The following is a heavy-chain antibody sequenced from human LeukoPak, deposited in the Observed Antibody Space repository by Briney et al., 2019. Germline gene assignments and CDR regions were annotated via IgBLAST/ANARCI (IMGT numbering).Heavy chain of an antibody. CDR3: ARDVGSGYDAFDI. V-gene: IGHV3-48*03. CDR2: IATSGGIT. CDR1: GFTFSNYA. D-gene: IGHD5-12*01. J-gene: IGHJ3*02. Sequence: PGGSLRLSCAASGFTFSNYAITWVRQAPGKGMEWVSFIATSGGITYYIDSLKGRFTISRDNAKNSLYLQMSSLRAEDTAVYFCARDVGSGYDAFDIWGQGTMVSVSS.